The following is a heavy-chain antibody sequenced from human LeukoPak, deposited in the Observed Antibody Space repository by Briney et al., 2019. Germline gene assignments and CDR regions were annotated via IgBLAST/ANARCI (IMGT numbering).Heavy chain of an antibody. J-gene: IGHJ6*03. CDR2: INPNSGGT. D-gene: IGHD3-10*01. CDR3: ARDRGSGYYYMDV. CDR1: GYTFTGYY. V-gene: IGHV1-2*02. Sequence: GAPVKVSCKASGYTFTGYYMHWVRQAPGQGLEWMGWINPNSGGTNYAQKFQGRVTMTRDTSISTAYMELSRLRSDDTAVYYCARDRGSGYYYMDVWGKGTTVTVSS.